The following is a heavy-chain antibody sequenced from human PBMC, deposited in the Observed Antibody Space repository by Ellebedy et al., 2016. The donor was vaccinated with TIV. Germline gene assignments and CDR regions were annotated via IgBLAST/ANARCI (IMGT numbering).Heavy chain of an antibody. J-gene: IGHJ6*02. CDR2: INHSGST. Sequence: SETLSLTCAVYGGSFSGYYWSWIRQPPGKGLEWIGEINHSGSTNYNPSLKSRVAISVDTSKNQFSLKLSSVTAADTAVYYCARCFYDSSGYYYGGMDVWGQGTTVTVSS. CDR3: ARCFYDSSGYYYGGMDV. D-gene: IGHD3-22*01. CDR1: GGSFSGYY. V-gene: IGHV4-34*01.